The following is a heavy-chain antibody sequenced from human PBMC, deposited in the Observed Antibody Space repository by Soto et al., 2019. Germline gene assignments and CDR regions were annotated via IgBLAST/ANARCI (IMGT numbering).Heavy chain of an antibody. J-gene: IGHJ4*02. D-gene: IGHD3-9*01. CDR2: IYYRGNA. Sequence: QLQLQESGPGLVKPSETLSLTCSVSDDSINSDKYYWGWIRQPPGKGLEWIGSIYYRGNAYYNPSRQARVNISLDKSRSQFSLKLNSVTAADSAVYFCARLEGLATISYYFDFWGPGALVTVSS. CDR3: ARLEGLATISYYFDF. V-gene: IGHV4-39*01. CDR1: DDSINSDKYY.